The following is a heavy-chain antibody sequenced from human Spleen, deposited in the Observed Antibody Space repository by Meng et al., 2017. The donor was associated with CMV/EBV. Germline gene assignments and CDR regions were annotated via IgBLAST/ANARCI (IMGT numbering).Heavy chain of an antibody. V-gene: IGHV3-30*02. CDR2: IHFDGSHI. J-gene: IGHJ3*02. D-gene: IGHD3-16*01. CDR1: GFNLSISG. CDR3: ARVKSWGDLRHHDAFDI. Sequence: GESLKISCAASGFNLSISGMHWVRQAPGKGLEWVAFIHFDGSHIYYADSVKGRFTISRDNAKNSLYLQINSLRAEDTALYYCARVKSWGDLRHHDAFDIWGQGTMVTVSS.